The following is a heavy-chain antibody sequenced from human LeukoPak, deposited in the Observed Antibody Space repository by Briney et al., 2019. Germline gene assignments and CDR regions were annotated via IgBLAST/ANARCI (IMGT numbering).Heavy chain of an antibody. J-gene: IGHJ4*02. Sequence: SETLSLTCTVSGGSISSYYWSWIRQPPGKGLEWIGEINHSGSTNYNPSLKSRVTISVDTSKNQFSLKLSSVTAADTAVYYCARRYSGSYYGYWGQGTLVTVSS. V-gene: IGHV4-34*01. CDR2: INHSGST. CDR1: GGSISSYY. D-gene: IGHD1-26*01. CDR3: ARRYSGSYYGY.